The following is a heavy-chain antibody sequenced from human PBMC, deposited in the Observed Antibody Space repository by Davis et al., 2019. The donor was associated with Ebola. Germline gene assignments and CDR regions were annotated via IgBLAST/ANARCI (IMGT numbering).Heavy chain of an antibody. CDR3: ARGRNGGWDFDY. Sequence: ASVKVSCKASGYAFNSHGISWVRQAPGQGLEWMAWISAYNGHTNYAQKFQGRLTLTTDTSTSTVYMELRSLTSDDTAEYYCARGRNGGWDFDYWGQGTRVTVSS. J-gene: IGHJ4*02. V-gene: IGHV1-18*01. CDR2: ISAYNGHT. CDR1: GYAFNSHG. D-gene: IGHD6-19*01.